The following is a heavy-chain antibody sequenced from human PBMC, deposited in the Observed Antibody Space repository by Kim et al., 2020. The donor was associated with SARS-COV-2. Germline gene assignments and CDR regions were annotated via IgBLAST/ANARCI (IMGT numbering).Heavy chain of an antibody. D-gene: IGHD6-19*01. J-gene: IGHJ4*02. CDR1: GFTFSSYA. V-gene: IGHV3-23*01. CDR3: AKDDGYSSGWYLGGFDY. CDR2: ISGSGGST. Sequence: GGSLRLSCAASGFTFSSYAMSWVRQAPGKGLEWVSAISGSGGSTYYADSVKGRFTISRDNSKNTLYLQMNSLRAEDTAVYYCAKDDGYSSGWYLGGFDYWGQGTLVTVSS.